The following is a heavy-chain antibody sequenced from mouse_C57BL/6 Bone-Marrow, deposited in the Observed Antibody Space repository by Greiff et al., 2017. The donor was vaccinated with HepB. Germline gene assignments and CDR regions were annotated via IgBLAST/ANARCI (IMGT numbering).Heavy chain of an antibody. CDR1: GYSFTGYY. D-gene: IGHD2-2*01. J-gene: IGHJ2*01. Sequence: EVQLQQSGPELVKPGASVKISCKASGYSFTGYYMNWVKQSPEKSLEWIGEINPSTGGTTYNQKFKAKATLTVDTSSSTADMQLKSLTSEDSAVYYCARKPPLWLRLYYFDYWGQGTTLTVSS. CDR3: ARKPPLWLRLYYFDY. V-gene: IGHV1-42*01. CDR2: INPSTGGT.